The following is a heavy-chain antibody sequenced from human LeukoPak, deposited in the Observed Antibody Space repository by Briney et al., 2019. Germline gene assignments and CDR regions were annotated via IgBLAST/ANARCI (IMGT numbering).Heavy chain of an antibody. Sequence: GASVKVSCKASGYTFTTSDINWVRQAPGQGLEWMGRIIPIFGTANYAQKFQGRVTITTDESTSTAYMELSSLRSEDTAVYYCARGYCSSTSCKGWFDYWGQGTLVTVSS. D-gene: IGHD2-2*01. CDR3: ARGYCSSTSCKGWFDY. CDR1: GYTFTTSD. CDR2: IIPIFGTA. J-gene: IGHJ4*02. V-gene: IGHV1-69*05.